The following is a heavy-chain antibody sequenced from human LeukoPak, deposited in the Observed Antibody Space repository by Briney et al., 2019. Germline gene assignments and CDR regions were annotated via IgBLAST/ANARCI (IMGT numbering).Heavy chain of an antibody. CDR1: GYTFTGYY. CDR3: ARDRGESTERIAARPL. CDR2: INPNTGGT. V-gene: IGHV1-2*02. J-gene: IGHJ4*02. Sequence: ASVKVSCKASGYTFTGYYLHWVRQAPGRGLEWMGWINPNTGGTKYAQKFQGRVTMTRGTSISTAYMEMSSLRSDDTAVYFCARDRGESTERIAARPLWGQGTLVTVSS. D-gene: IGHD6-6*01.